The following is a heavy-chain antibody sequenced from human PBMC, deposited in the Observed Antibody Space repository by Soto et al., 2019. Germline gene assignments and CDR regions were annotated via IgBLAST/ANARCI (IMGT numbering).Heavy chain of an antibody. J-gene: IGHJ5*02. Sequence: LSLSCAASGFTFSSYAMHWVRQAPGKGLEWVAFISDGGSNKYFADSVKGRFTISRDNANNTLYLQMNSLRAEDTAVYYCAREAGDIVAASLNWFDPWGQGTLVTVSS. V-gene: IGHV3-30-3*01. CDR2: ISDGGSNK. CDR3: AREAGDIVAASLNWFDP. D-gene: IGHD5-12*01. CDR1: GFTFSSYA.